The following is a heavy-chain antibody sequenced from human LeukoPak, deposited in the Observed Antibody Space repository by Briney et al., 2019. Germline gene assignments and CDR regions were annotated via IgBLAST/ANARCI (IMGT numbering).Heavy chain of an antibody. J-gene: IGHJ3*02. Sequence: SGGSLRLSCAASGFTFSNAWMSWVRQAPGKGLEWVGRIKSKTDGGTTDYAAPVKGRFTISRDDSKNTLYLQMNSLKTEDTAVYYCTTNYYDSSDDAFDIWGQGTMVTVSS. CDR1: GFTFSNAW. D-gene: IGHD3-22*01. CDR2: IKSKTDGGTT. CDR3: TTNYYDSSDDAFDI. V-gene: IGHV3-15*01.